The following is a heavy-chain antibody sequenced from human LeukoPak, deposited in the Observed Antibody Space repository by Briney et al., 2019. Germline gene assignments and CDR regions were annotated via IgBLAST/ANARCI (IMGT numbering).Heavy chain of an antibody. J-gene: IGHJ4*02. CDR2: INSDGSTI. V-gene: IGHV3-74*01. CDR3: VGELATGY. D-gene: IGHD1-1*01. Sequence: GSLRLSCAASGFTFTTSWMHWFRQAPGKGLVWVSRINSDGSTITYAGSVKGRFTISRDNAKNTLYLQMNSLRAEDTAVYYCVGELATGYWGQGTLVIVSS. CDR1: GFTFTTSW.